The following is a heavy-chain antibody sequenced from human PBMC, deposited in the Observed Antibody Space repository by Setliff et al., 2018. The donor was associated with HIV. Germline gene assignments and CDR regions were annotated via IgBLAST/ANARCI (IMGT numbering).Heavy chain of an antibody. D-gene: IGHD3-22*01. J-gene: IGHJ4*02. V-gene: IGHV1-18*01. CDR2: ISTSNGNT. CDR3: ARVSRSVRVVVRYSDY. Sequence: ASVKVSCKASGYTFRSYDIIWVRQAPGQGPEWMGWISTSNGNTHYVESLQGRVTMTTDTSTSTVYMEMTGLRSDDTAVYYCARVSRSVRVVVRYSDYWGQGTLVTVSS. CDR1: GYTFRSYD.